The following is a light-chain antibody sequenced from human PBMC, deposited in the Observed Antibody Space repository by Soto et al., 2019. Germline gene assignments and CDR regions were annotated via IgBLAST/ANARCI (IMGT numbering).Light chain of an antibody. Sequence: EIVLTQSPGTLSLSPGERATLSCRASQTVSSSYLAWYQQKPGQAPRLLMYGAYSRATGIPDRFSGSGSGTDFSLTISRLEPEDFAVYYCHQYGGSPTWTFGQGTKVENK. J-gene: IGKJ1*01. CDR2: GAY. V-gene: IGKV3-20*01. CDR3: HQYGGSPTWT. CDR1: QTVSSSY.